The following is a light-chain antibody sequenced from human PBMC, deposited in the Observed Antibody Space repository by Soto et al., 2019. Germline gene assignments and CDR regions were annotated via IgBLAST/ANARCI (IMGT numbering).Light chain of an antibody. CDR2: AAS. V-gene: IGKV3-20*01. CDR3: QQYGSSFIT. J-gene: IGKJ5*01. CDR1: QSVSSTY. Sequence: ELVLTQSPGTLSLSPGERANLSCRASQSVSSTYLAWYQQRPGQAPRLLIYAASNRAPGIPDRFSGSGSGTDFTLTISRLEPEDFAVYYCQQYGSSFITFGQGTRLEIK.